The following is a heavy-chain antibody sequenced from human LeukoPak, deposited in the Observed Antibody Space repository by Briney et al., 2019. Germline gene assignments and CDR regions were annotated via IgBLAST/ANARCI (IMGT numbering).Heavy chain of an antibody. CDR3: ARSGPWGDFWSGYYDAIDI. CDR2: IIPIFGTT. J-gene: IGHJ3*02. Sequence: ASVKVSCKASGGTFSSYAISWVRQAPGQGLEWMGGIIPIFGTTNYAQKFQGRVTITTDESTSTAYMELSRLRSEDTAVYYCARSGPWGDFWSGYYDAIDIWGQGTMVTVSS. CDR1: GGTFSSYA. V-gene: IGHV1-69*05. D-gene: IGHD3-3*01.